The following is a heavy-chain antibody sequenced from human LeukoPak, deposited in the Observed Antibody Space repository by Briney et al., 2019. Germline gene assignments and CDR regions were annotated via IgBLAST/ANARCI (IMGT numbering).Heavy chain of an antibody. Sequence: PGGSLRLSCAASGFTFSSYNFNWVRQAPGKGLEWVSYISSSSTYIYYADSVKGRFTISRDNAKSSLYLQMNSLRAEDTAVYYCARDVYSIAAAGTFDYWGQGTLVTVSS. CDR2: ISSSSTYI. CDR3: ARDVYSIAAAGTFDY. CDR1: GFTFSSYN. J-gene: IGHJ4*02. D-gene: IGHD6-13*01. V-gene: IGHV3-21*01.